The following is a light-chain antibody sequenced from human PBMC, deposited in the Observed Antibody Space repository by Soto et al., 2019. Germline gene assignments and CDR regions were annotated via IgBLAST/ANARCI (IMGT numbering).Light chain of an antibody. V-gene: IGLV2-8*01. CDR1: SSDVGNYKY. J-gene: IGLJ3*02. Sequence: QSALTQSPSASGSPGQSVTISCTGTSSDVGNYKYVSWYQQHPGKAPKLMIYEVSKRPSGVPDRFSGSKSGNTASLTVSGLQVEDEADYYCSSYAGSNLWVFDGGTKLTVL. CDR2: EVS. CDR3: SSYAGSNLWV.